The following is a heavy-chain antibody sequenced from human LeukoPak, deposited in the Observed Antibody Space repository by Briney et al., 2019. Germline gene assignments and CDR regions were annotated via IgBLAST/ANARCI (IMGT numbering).Heavy chain of an antibody. D-gene: IGHD5-12*01. CDR1: GGSITSGVYY. CDR2: IYYSGST. Sequence: PSQTLSLTCAVSGGSITSGVYYWSWIRQHPGKGLEWIGYIYYSGSTYYNPSLRSRVTMSVDTSKNQFSLKMSSVTAADTAVYYCARGDIVARGYYFEYWGQGALVTVSS. CDR3: ARGDIVARGYYFEY. J-gene: IGHJ4*02. V-gene: IGHV4-31*11.